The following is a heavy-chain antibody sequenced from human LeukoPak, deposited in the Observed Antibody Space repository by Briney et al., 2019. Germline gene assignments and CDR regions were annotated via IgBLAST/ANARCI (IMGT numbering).Heavy chain of an antibody. Sequence: GGSLRLSCAASGFIVSTSVMHWVRQAPGKGLDWAAIISFDGTTKYYADSVKGRFTISRDNSKNTLFLQMDSLRVEDTAVYYCAKGKDLYGALDIWGQGTMVTVSS. CDR3: AKGKDLYGALDI. CDR1: GFIVSTSV. J-gene: IGHJ3*02. D-gene: IGHD3-16*01. V-gene: IGHV3-30*18. CDR2: ISFDGTTK.